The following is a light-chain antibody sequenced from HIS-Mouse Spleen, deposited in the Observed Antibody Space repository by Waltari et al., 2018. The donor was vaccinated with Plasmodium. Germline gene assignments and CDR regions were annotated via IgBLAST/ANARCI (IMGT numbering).Light chain of an antibody. J-gene: IGLJ2*01. Sequence: SYELTQPPSVSVSPGQTARITCSGDALPKHYAYWYQQKPGQAPVLVIYKDSERPSGIPERFSGSSSGTTVTLTISGVQAEDEADYYCQAWDSSTAYVVFGGGTKLTVL. CDR1: ALPKHY. V-gene: IGLV3-25*03. CDR3: QAWDSSTAYVV. CDR2: KDS.